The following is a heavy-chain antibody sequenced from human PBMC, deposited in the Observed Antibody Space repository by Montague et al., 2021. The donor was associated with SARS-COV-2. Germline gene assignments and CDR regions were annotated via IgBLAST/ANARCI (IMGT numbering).Heavy chain of an antibody. D-gene: IGHD1-14*01. CDR2: TYYRSKWYN. CDR3: TQERGPGRTTWHYFDD. CDR1: GDSVSSNIAA. J-gene: IGHJ4*02. Sequence: CAISGDSVSSNIAAWNWIRQSPSRGLEWLGRTYYRSKWYNDYAVSVRSRITISPDTSKNQFSLQLNSVTAEDTAVYYRTQERGPGRTTWHYFDDWGQGTLVTVSS. V-gene: IGHV6-1*01.